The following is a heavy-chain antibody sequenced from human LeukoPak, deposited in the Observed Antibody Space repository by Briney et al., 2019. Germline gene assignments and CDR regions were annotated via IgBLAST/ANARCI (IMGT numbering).Heavy chain of an antibody. D-gene: IGHD3-10*01. CDR2: IYYSGST. J-gene: IGHJ6*03. CDR1: GGSISSHY. CDR3: ARVLRGGYYYMDV. V-gene: IGHV4-59*11. Sequence: SETLSLTCTVSGGSISSHYWSWIRQPPGKGLEWIGYIYYSGSTNYNPSLKSRVTISVDTSKNQFSLKLSYVTAADTAVYYCARVLRGGYYYMDVWGKGTTVTVSS.